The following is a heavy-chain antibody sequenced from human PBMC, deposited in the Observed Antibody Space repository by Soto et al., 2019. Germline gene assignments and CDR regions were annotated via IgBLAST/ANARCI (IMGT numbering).Heavy chain of an antibody. CDR2: VLPVLGTT. J-gene: IGHJ4*02. CDR1: GDRFTSYA. D-gene: IGHD3-10*01. CDR3: ARDRADRGFDY. Sequence: QVQLEQSGAEVKKPGSSVKVSCKASGDRFTSYAISWVGQAPGQGLEWVGTVLPVLGTTNYAQKLRGRVTITADESTSTAYMELGSLTSDDTAIYYCARDRADRGFDYWGQGTLVTVSS. V-gene: IGHV1-69*18.